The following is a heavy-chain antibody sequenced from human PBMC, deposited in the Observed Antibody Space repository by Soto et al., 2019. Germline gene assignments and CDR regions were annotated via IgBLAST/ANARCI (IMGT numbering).Heavy chain of an antibody. CDR1: GYTFTSYG. Sequence: ASVKVSGKASGYTFTSYGISWVRQAPGQGLEWMGWISAYNGNTNYAQKLQGRVTMTTDTSTSTAYMELRSLRSDDTAVYYCARGNEYSYGYFYYGMDVWGQGTTVTSP. V-gene: IGHV1-18*04. CDR2: ISAYNGNT. J-gene: IGHJ6*02. CDR3: ARGNEYSYGYFYYGMDV. D-gene: IGHD5-18*01.